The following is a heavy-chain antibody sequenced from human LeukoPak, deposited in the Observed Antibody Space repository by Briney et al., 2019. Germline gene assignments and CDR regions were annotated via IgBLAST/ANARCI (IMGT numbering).Heavy chain of an antibody. CDR2: IYPGDSET. V-gene: IGHV5-51*01. CDR3: ARRVGARAETIDY. D-gene: IGHD1-26*01. Sequence: XGGXRQXXGXXVGWMGIIYPGDSETRYSPSFQGQVTISADKSISTAYLQWSSLKASDTAMYYCARRVGARAETIDYWGQGTLVTVSS. J-gene: IGHJ4*02.